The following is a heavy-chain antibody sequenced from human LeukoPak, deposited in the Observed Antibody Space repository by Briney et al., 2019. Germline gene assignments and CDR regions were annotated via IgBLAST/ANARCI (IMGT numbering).Heavy chain of an antibody. Sequence: GESLKISCKGSGYIFTTYWIGWVRQMPGKGQEWRGIIYPGDSDPRYSPSFQGQVTISADKSISTAYLQWSSLKASDSAMYYCVRHGLGSSWFGFDYWGQGTLVTVSS. CDR1: GYIFTTYW. CDR3: VRHGLGSSWFGFDY. D-gene: IGHD6-13*01. J-gene: IGHJ4*02. CDR2: IYPGDSDP. V-gene: IGHV5-51*01.